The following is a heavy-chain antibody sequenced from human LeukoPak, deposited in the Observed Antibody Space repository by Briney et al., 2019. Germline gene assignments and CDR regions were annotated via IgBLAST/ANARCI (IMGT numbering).Heavy chain of an antibody. CDR2: INPSGGST. J-gene: IGHJ4*02. V-gene: IGHV1-46*01. D-gene: IGHD6-13*01. Sequence: ASVKVSCKASGYTFTSYGISWVRQAPGQGLEWMGIINPSGGSTSYAQKFQGRVTMTRDMSTSTVYMELSSLRFEDTAVYYCARDILISGSWYFFDYWGQGTLVTVSS. CDR1: GYTFTSYG. CDR3: ARDILISGSWYFFDY.